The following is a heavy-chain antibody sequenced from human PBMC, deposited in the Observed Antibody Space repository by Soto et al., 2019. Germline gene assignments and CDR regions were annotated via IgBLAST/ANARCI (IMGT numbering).Heavy chain of an antibody. V-gene: IGHV3-15*01. J-gene: IGHJ4*02. CDR1: GFTFSNAW. D-gene: IGHD6-19*01. CDR2: IKSKTDGGTT. CDR3: TTDAIAVAGTNYFDY. Sequence: GGSLRLSCAASGFTFSNAWMSWVRQAPGKGLEWVGRIKSKTDGGTTDYAAPVKGRFTISRDDSKNTLYLQMNSLKTEDTAVYYCTTDAIAVAGTNYFDYWGQGTLVTVSS.